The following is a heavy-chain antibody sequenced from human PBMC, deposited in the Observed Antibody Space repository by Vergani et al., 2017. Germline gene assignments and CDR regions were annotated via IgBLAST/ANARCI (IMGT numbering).Heavy chain of an antibody. V-gene: IGHV3-23*04. D-gene: IGHD2-2*01. CDR3: AKGKQLLDYYYYGMDV. CDR2: ISGSGGST. J-gene: IGHJ6*02. CDR1: GFTFSSYA. Sequence: EVQLVESGGGLVKPGGSLRLSCAASGFTFSSYAMSWVRQAPGKGLEWVSAISGSGGSTYYEDSVKGRFTISRDNSKNTLYLQMNSLRAEDTAVYYCAKGKQLLDYYYYGMDVWGQGTTVTVSS.